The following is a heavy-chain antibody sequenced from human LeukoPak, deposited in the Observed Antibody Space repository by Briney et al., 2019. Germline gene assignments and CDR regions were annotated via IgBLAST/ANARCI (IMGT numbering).Heavy chain of an antibody. J-gene: IGHJ4*02. V-gene: IGHV3-23*01. Sequence: PGGSLRLSCAASRFSFSAYPMGWVRRAPGRGLEWVSGISAGGDLTFHADPVKGRFTISRDNSKNTLYLQMNSLRAEDTAVYYCAKGGVTTRPLDYWGQGTLVTVSS. CDR2: ISAGGDLT. D-gene: IGHD1-14*01. CDR3: AKGGVTTRPLDY. CDR1: RFSFSAYP.